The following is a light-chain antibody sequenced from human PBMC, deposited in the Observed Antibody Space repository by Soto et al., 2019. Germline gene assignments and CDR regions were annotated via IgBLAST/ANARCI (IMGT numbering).Light chain of an antibody. CDR1: QSVSSSY. CDR2: GAS. Sequence: EIGLTQSPGTLSLSPGERATLSCRASQSVSSSYLAWYQQQHGQAPRLLIYGASSRAPGIPDRFNGSGSGTDFTLTISTLEPEDFAVYYCQQYGSSPPLTFGQGTRLEIK. V-gene: IGKV3-20*01. CDR3: QQYGSSPPLT. J-gene: IGKJ5*01.